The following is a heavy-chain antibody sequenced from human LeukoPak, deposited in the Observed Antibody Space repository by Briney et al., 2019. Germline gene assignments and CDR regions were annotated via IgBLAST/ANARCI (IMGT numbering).Heavy chain of an antibody. CDR2: IRYDGSNK. J-gene: IGHJ4*02. D-gene: IGHD2-2*01. CDR1: GFTFSSHG. Sequence: GGSLRLSCAASGFTFSSHGMHWVRQAPGKGLEWVAFIRYDGSNKYYADSVKGRFTISRDNSKNTLYLQMNSLRAEDTAVYYCAKAHFVDERVPAATPADYWGQGTLVTVSS. CDR3: AKAHFVDERVPAATPADY. V-gene: IGHV3-30*02.